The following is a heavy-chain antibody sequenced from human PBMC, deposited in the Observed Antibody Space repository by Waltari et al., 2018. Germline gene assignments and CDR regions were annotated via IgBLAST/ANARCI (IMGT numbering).Heavy chain of an antibody. V-gene: IGHV4-34*01. D-gene: IGHD3-10*01. J-gene: IGHJ5*02. CDR2: INHSGST. CDR1: GGSFSGYY. CDR3: ARGRGYSVVVRGVDTGFCWFDP. Sequence: QVQLQQWGAGLLSPSETLSLTCAVYGGSFSGYYWTWIRQPPGKGLEWIGEINHSGSTNYNPSLKGRVTRSIDTPRNQFSLKLSSVTAADTAVYYCARGRGYSVVVRGVDTGFCWFDPWGQGTLVTVSS.